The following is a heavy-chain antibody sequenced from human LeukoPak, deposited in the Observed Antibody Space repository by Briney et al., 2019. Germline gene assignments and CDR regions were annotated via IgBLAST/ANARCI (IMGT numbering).Heavy chain of an antibody. J-gene: IGHJ6*02. CDR3: AKEGYDYVWGSYRYSPYYYYGMDV. CDR2: ISYDGSNK. D-gene: IGHD3-16*02. Sequence: GGSLRLSCAASGFTFSSYGMHWVRQAPGKGLEWVAVISYDGSNKYYADSVKGRFTISRDNSKNALYLQMNSLRAEDTAVYYCAKEGYDYVWGSYRYSPYYYYGMDVWGQGTTVTVSS. V-gene: IGHV3-30*18. CDR1: GFTFSSYG.